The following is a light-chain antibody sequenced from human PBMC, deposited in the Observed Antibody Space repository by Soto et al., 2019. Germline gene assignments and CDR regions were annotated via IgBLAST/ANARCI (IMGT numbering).Light chain of an antibody. Sequence: EIVMTQSPATLSVSPGERATLSCRASQSVSSNLAWYQQKPCQAPRLLIYGASTRATGIPARFSGSRSGTEFTLTISSLQSEDFAVYYCQQYNNRRGTFGQGTKVEIK. J-gene: IGKJ1*01. CDR1: QSVSSN. CDR2: GAS. CDR3: QQYNNRRGT. V-gene: IGKV3-15*01.